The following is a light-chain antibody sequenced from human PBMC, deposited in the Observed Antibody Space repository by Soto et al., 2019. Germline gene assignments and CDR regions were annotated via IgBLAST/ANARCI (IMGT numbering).Light chain of an antibody. CDR1: QSVTSNF. CDR3: QQYGSAPLMYT. V-gene: IGKV3-20*01. Sequence: EIVLTQSPGTLSLSPGERATLSCRASQSVTSNFLAWYQQKPGQAPRLLIYGASTRAAVVPDRFSGSGSGTDFTITITRLEPEDFAVDYCQQYGSAPLMYTFGQGTKLGVK. CDR2: GAS. J-gene: IGKJ2*01.